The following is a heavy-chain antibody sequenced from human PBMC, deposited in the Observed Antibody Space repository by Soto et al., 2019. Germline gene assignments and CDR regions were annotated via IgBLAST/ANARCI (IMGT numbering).Heavy chain of an antibody. Sequence: EVQLVESGGGLVQPGGSLRLSCAASGSTFSSSEMHWVRQAPGKGLEWLSYISKSSSVIYYADSVKGRFTISRDNANNLLYLQMNSLRAEDTAVYFCASVNLRFSYGIDVWGQGPTVTVSS. J-gene: IGHJ6*02. D-gene: IGHD3-3*01. CDR1: GSTFSSSE. CDR2: ISKSSSVI. V-gene: IGHV3-48*03. CDR3: ASVNLRFSYGIDV.